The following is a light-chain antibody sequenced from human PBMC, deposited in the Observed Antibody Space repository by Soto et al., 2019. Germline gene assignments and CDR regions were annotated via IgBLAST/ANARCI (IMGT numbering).Light chain of an antibody. V-gene: IGLV4-69*01. CDR3: QTWGTGIRV. CDR2: LNSDGSH. Sequence: QAVVTQSPSASASLGASVRLTCTLTSGHSSYAIAWHQQQPEKGPRYLMKLNSDGSHNKGDGIPDRFSGSSSGTERYLTISSLQSEDEADYYCQTWGTGIRVFGGGTKVTVL. J-gene: IGLJ3*02. CDR1: SGHSSYA.